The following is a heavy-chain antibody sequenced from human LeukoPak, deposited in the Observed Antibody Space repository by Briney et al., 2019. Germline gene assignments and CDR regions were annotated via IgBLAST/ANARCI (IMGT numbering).Heavy chain of an antibody. V-gene: IGHV3-30*18. CDR1: GFTFSSYG. J-gene: IGHJ4*02. Sequence: GGSLRLSCAASGFTFSSYGMHWVRQAPGKGLEWVAVISYDGSNKYYADSVKGRFTISRDNSKNTLYLQMNSLRAEDTAVYYCAKGRGTYFDYWGQRTLVTVSS. CDR2: ISYDGSNK. D-gene: IGHD3-16*01. CDR3: AKGRGTYFDY.